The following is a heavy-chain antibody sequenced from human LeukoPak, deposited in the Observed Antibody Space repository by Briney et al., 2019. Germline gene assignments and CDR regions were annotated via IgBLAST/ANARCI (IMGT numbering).Heavy chain of an antibody. V-gene: IGHV3-48*01. CDR1: GFTFSSYS. CDR3: AKDPGGSYYWFDP. CDR2: ISSSSSTI. D-gene: IGHD1-26*01. J-gene: IGHJ5*02. Sequence: GGSLRLSCAASGFTFSSYSMNWVRQAPGKGLEWVSYISSSSSTIYYADSVKGRFTISRDNSKNTLYLQMNSLRAEDTAVYYCAKDPGGSYYWFDPWGQGTLVTVSS.